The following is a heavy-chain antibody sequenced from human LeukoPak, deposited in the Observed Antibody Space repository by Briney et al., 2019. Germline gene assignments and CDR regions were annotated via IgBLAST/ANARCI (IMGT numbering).Heavy chain of an antibody. J-gene: IGHJ4*02. Sequence: GGSLRLSCAASGFTFSSYSMNWVRQAPGKGLEWVSYISSSSSTIYYADSVKGRFTISRDNAKNSLYLEMNSLRADDTAVYYCAREQWWRLDYWGQGALVTVSS. CDR2: ISSSSSTI. D-gene: IGHD2-21*02. CDR1: GFTFSSYS. CDR3: AREQWWRLDY. V-gene: IGHV3-48*01.